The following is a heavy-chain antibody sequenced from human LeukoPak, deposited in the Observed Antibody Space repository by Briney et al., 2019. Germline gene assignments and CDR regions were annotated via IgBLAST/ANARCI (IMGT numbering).Heavy chain of an antibody. V-gene: IGHV4-39*02. J-gene: IGHJ4*02. CDR2: IYYSGNT. CDR3: ARRVVGASYSYFDY. CDR1: GGSISSSTYY. D-gene: IGHD1-26*01. Sequence: SETLSLTCTVSGGSISSSTYYWGWIRQPPGKGLEWIGSIYYSGNTYYNPSLKSRVTISVDTSKSHFSLKLSSVTAADTAVYYCARRVVGASYSYFDYWGQGTLVTVSS.